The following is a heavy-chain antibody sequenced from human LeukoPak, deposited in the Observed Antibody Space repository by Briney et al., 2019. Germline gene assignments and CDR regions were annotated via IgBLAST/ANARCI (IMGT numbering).Heavy chain of an antibody. CDR3: ARDQIIRSGSYTAMDV. J-gene: IGHJ6*02. CDR1: GGSVSSGGFY. CDR2: IYYSGST. D-gene: IGHD3-10*01. Sequence: SETLSLTCTVSGGSVSSGGFYWSWIRQPPGKGLDWIGYIYYSGSTNYNPSLKSRVTISIDTSKNQFSLKLSSVTAADTAVYYCARDQIIRSGSYTAMDVWGQGITVTVSS. V-gene: IGHV4-61*08.